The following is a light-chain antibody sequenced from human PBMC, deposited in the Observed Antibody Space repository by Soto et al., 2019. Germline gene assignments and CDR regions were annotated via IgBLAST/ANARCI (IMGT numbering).Light chain of an antibody. CDR2: DAS. CDR3: QQYDSFPWT. V-gene: IGKV1-5*01. J-gene: IGKJ1*01. CDR1: ESVTTW. Sequence: DIQMTQSPSTLSASVGDRVTITCRATESVTTWLAWYQQKPGKAPKLLISDASSLHSEVPSRFSGSGSGTEFTLTISSLQPDDFATYYCQQYDSFPWTFGQGTQVEIK.